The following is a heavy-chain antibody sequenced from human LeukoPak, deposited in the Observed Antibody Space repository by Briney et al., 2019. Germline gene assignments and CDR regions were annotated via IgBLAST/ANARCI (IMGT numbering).Heavy chain of an antibody. CDR2: ITSSSSYI. CDR3: ARDQSYTYGFDY. CDR1: GFTFSSYS. D-gene: IGHD5-18*01. J-gene: IGHJ4*02. Sequence: PGGSLRLSCAASGFTFSSYSMNWVRQAPGKGLEWVSSITSSSSYIYYADSVKGRFTISRDHAKNSLYLQMNGLRAEDTAVYYCARDQSYTYGFDYWGQGTLVTVSS. V-gene: IGHV3-21*01.